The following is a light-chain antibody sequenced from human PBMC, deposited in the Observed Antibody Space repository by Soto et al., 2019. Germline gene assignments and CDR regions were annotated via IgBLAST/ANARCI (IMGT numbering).Light chain of an antibody. Sequence: IQLTQYPSSLSASIGDRVTITCRAGQGISTFLAWYQQTPRKAPKLLIYAASTLQSGVPSRFSGSGSGTDFTLTISSLQPEDFATYYCQQLHSYPLTFGGGIKVDIK. CDR2: AAS. CDR1: QGISTF. V-gene: IGKV1-9*01. J-gene: IGKJ4*01. CDR3: QQLHSYPLT.